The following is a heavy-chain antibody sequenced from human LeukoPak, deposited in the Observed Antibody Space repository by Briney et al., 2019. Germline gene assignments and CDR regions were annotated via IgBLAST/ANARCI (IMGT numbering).Heavy chain of an antibody. J-gene: IGHJ4*02. CDR3: ARAPYSGGWYLMY. Sequence: PGGPLRLSCAASGFTFSSYWMTWVRQAPGKELEWVANIRQDGNEQYYMDSVKGRFTISRDDAKNSLFLQMNSLRAEDTAVYYCARAPYSGGWYLMYWGQGTLVTVSS. D-gene: IGHD6-19*01. CDR2: IRQDGNEQ. V-gene: IGHV3-7*01. CDR1: GFTFSSYW.